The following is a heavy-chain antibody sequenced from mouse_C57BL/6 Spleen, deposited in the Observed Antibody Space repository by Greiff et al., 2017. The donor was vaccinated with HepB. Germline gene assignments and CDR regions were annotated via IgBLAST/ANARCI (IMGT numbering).Heavy chain of an antibody. CDR2: INYDGSST. CDR1: GFTFSDYY. Sequence: VQLKESEGGLVQPGSSMKLSCTASGFTFSDYYMAWVRQVPEKGLEWVANINYDGSSTYYLDSLKSRFIISRDNAKNILYLQMSSLKSEDTATYYCARDRDDYWYFDVWGTGTTVTVSS. J-gene: IGHJ1*03. V-gene: IGHV5-16*01. CDR3: ARDRDDYWYFDV. D-gene: IGHD2-3*01.